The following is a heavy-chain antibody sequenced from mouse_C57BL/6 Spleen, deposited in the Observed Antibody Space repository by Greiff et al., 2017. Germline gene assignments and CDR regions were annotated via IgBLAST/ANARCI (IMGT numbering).Heavy chain of an antibody. V-gene: IGHV1-69*01. J-gene: IGHJ3*01. CDR3: ARTLYGSSSAWFAY. D-gene: IGHD1-1*01. Sequence: QLQQPGAELVMPGASVKLSCKASGYTFTSYWMHWVKQRPGQGLEWIGEIDPSDSYTNYNQKFKGKSTLTVDKSSSTAYMQLSSLTSEDSAVYYCARTLYGSSSAWFAYWGQGTLVTVSA. CDR1: GYTFTSYW. CDR2: IDPSDSYT.